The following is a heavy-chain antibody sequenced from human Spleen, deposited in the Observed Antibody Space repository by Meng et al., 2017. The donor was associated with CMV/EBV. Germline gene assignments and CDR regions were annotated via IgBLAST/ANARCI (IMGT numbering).Heavy chain of an antibody. CDR3: ARDRRGFGDFFGSDP. CDR1: GFTFDDYA. V-gene: IGHV3-9*01. Sequence: GGSLRLSCAASGFTFDDYAMHWVRQAPGKGLEWVSGISWNSGSIGYADSVKGRFTISRDNAKNSLYLQMNSLRVEDTAVYYCARDRRGFGDFFGSDPWGQGTLVTVSS. CDR2: ISWNSGSI. J-gene: IGHJ5*02. D-gene: IGHD3-10*01.